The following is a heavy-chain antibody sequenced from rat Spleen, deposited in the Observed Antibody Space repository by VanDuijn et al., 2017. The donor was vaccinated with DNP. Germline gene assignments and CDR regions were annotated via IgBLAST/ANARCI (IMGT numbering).Heavy chain of an antibody. CDR2: ITSGGAPT. Sequence: EVQLVESGGDLVQPGRSLKLSCVASGFTFNNYWMTWIRQVPGKGLEWVASITSGGAPTYYRESVKGRFTISRDNAKDTLYLQMNSLRSEDTATYYCARRGFDYWGQGVMVTVSS. CDR3: ARRGFDY. V-gene: IGHV5-31*01. CDR1: GFTFNNYW. J-gene: IGHJ2*01.